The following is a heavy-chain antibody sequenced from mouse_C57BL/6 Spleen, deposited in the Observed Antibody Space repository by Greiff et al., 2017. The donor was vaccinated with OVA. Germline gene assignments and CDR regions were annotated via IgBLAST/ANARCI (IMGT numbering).Heavy chain of an antibody. CDR2: IDPSDSYT. CDR1: GYTFTSYW. V-gene: IGHV1-69*01. Sequence: QVQLQQPGAELVMPGASVKLSCKASGYTFTSYWMHWVKQRPGQGLEWIGEIDPSDSYTNYNQKFKGKSTLTVDKSSSTAYMQLSSLTSEDSAVYYCARKDYYGSSYYAMDYWGQGTSVTVSS. D-gene: IGHD1-1*01. CDR3: ARKDYYGSSYYAMDY. J-gene: IGHJ4*01.